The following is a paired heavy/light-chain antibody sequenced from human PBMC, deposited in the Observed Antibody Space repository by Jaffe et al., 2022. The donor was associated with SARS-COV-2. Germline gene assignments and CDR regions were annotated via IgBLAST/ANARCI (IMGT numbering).Heavy chain of an antibody. D-gene: IGHD6-19*01. CDR2: IHTIGST. Sequence: QVQLQESGPGLVKPSQTLSLTCTVSGGSISTNSYYWSWIRQPAGKGLEWIGRIHTIGSTNYNPSLKSRVTISVDTSKNQISLELSSVTAADTAVYYCARDVAVAGLFDYWGQGTLVTVSS. CDR1: GGSISTNSYY. J-gene: IGHJ4*02. V-gene: IGHV4-61*02. CDR3: ARDVAVAGLFDY.
Light chain of an antibody. CDR3: QQYGSSPVT. J-gene: IGKJ4*01. CDR1: QSVPSSY. CDR2: GAS. V-gene: IGKV3-20*01. Sequence: EIVLTQSPGTLSLSPGERATLSCRASQSVPSSYLAWYQQKPGQAPRLLIFGASSRATGIPDRFSGSGSVTDFTLTISRLEPEDFAVYYCQQYGSSPVTFGGGTKVEIK.